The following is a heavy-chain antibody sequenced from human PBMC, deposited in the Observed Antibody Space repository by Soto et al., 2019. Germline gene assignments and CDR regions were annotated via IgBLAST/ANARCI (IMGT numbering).Heavy chain of an antibody. D-gene: IGHD1-26*01. CDR3: ATSRLYSGSYYFDY. J-gene: IGHJ4*02. V-gene: IGHV1-69*01. CDR1: GCTFRSYS. Sequence: QVHLVQSVAEVKKPGSSVKVACKDSGCTFRSYSVNWVRQAPGQGLEWMGGIIPFFGAPNYAQKFQGRVTITADQSTNTVYMEVSSLTSEDTAVYYCATSRLYSGSYYFDYWGQGTLVTGSS. CDR2: IIPFFGAP.